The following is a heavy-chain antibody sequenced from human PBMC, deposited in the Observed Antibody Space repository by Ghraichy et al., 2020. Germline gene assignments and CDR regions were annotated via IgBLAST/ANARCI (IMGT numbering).Heavy chain of an antibody. Sequence: LSLTCAASGFTFSSYWMHWVRQAPGKGLVWVSRINGDGSNTNYADSVKGRFTISRDNAKNTLYLQMNSLRAEDTAVYYCARPAAGNWFDPWGQGTLVTVSS. CDR2: INGDGSNT. J-gene: IGHJ5*02. CDR3: ARPAAGNWFDP. CDR1: GFTFSSYW. D-gene: IGHD6-13*01. V-gene: IGHV3-74*01.